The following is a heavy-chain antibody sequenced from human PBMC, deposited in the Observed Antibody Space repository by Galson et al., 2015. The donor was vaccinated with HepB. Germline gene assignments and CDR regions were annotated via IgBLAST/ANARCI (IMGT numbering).Heavy chain of an antibody. J-gene: IGHJ3*02. Sequence: LTCTDPGGSINSYYWTWIRQSPGKGLEWVGYVFYRGSTDYNPSLKSRATISVDPSKNQFSLKLTSVTAEDTAVYYCARVSRNSSGSYHRRGAFDTWGQGTVVTVSS. V-gene: IGHV4-59*01. CDR1: GGSINSYY. CDR2: VFYRGST. CDR3: ARVSRNSSGSYHRRGAFDT. D-gene: IGHD3-22*01.